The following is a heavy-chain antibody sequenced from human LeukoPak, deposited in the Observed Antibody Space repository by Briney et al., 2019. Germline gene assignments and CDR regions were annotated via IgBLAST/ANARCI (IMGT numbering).Heavy chain of an antibody. Sequence: PGGSLRLSCAASGFTFSSYNMNWVRQAPGKGLEWVSSISISSTYIYYADSVKGRFTISRDNAKNSLYLQMNSLRAEDTAVYYCARDPYCSSTSCHFDYWGQETLVTVSS. CDR3: ARDPYCSSTSCHFDY. J-gene: IGHJ4*02. CDR2: ISISSTYI. D-gene: IGHD2-2*01. CDR1: GFTFSSYN. V-gene: IGHV3-21*01.